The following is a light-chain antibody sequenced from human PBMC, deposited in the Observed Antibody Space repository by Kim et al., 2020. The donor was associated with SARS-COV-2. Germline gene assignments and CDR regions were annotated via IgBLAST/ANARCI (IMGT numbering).Light chain of an antibody. Sequence: QSITLSCTGTSTDIGGHNYVSWYQQHPGKAPQLIIFDVSRRPSGISYRFSGSKSGNTASLTISGLQTQDEADYYCSSYTRTNTVYVFGGGTKVTVL. V-gene: IGLV2-14*03. CDR2: DVS. CDR3: SSYTRTNTVYV. CDR1: STDIGGHNY. J-gene: IGLJ1*01.